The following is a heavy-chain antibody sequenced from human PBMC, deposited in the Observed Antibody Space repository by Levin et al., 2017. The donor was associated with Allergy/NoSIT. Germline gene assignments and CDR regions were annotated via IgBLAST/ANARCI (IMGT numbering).Heavy chain of an antibody. J-gene: IGHJ6*03. Sequence: GGSLRLSCAASGFTFSSYDMHWVRQATGKGLEWVSAIGTAGDTYYPGSVKGRFTISRENAKNSLYLQMNSLRAGDTAVYYCARGGAAYDILTGAPMDVWGKGTTVTVSS. D-gene: IGHD3-9*01. CDR3: ARGGAAYDILTGAPMDV. CDR1: GFTFSSYD. CDR2: IGTAGDT. V-gene: IGHV3-13*04.